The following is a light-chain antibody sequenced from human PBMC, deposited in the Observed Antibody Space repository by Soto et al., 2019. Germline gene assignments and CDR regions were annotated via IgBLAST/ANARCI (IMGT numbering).Light chain of an antibody. CDR1: QNVGSRY. V-gene: IGKV3-20*01. CDR3: QQYGSSPRT. Sequence: EIVLTQSPGTLSLSPGEIATLSCRASQNVGSRYLAWYQQKPGQAPRLLIYGTSNRATGIPDRFSGSGSGTDFSLTISSLEPGDLEVYYCQQYGSSPRTFGQGTKVDI. J-gene: IGKJ1*01. CDR2: GTS.